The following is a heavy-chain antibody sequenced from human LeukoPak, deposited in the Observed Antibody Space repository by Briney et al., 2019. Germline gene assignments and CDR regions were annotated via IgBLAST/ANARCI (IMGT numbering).Heavy chain of an antibody. Sequence: ASLKVSCKASGYTFSSYGINWVRQAPGEGLEWMGWISAYNGDTIYAQKFQGRVTMTADTSTNTAYMDLRSLRSDDTAVYYCARASGHYYYYYMDVWAKGTTVTISS. CDR3: ARASGHYYYYYMDV. CDR2: ISAYNGDT. J-gene: IGHJ6*03. V-gene: IGHV1-18*01. CDR1: GYTFSSYG. D-gene: IGHD1-26*01.